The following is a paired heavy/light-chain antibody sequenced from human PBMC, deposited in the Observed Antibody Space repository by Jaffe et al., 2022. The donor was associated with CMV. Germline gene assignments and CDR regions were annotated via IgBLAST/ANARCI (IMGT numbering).Light chain of an antibody. CDR2: LGS. J-gene: IGKJ1*01. V-gene: IGKV2-28*01. Sequence: DIVMTQSPLSLPVTPGEPASISCRSSQSLLHSNGYNYLDWYLQKPGKSPQLLIYLGSNRASGVPDRFSGSGSGTDFTLKISRVEAEDVGVYYCMQALQTLWTFGQGTKVEIK. CDR3: MQALQTLWT. CDR1: QSLLHSNGYNY.
Heavy chain of an antibody. CDR3: ARGPPYDFWSGYSFESSYYYGMDV. D-gene: IGHD3-3*01. Sequence: QVQLQESGPGLVKPSQTLSLTCTVSGGSISSGGYYWSWIRQHPGKGLEWIGYIYYSGSTYYNPSLKSRVTISVDTSKNQFSLKLSSVTAADTAVYYCARGPPYDFWSGYSFESSYYYGMDVWGQGTTVTVSS. CDR1: GGSISSGGYY. V-gene: IGHV4-31*03. J-gene: IGHJ6*02. CDR2: IYYSGST.